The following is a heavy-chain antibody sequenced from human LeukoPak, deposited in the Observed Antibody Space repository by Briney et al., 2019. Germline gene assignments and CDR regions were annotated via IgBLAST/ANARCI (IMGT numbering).Heavy chain of an antibody. J-gene: IGHJ5*02. Sequence: PSETLSLTCAVYGGSFSGYYWSWIRQPPGKGLEWIGEINHSGSTNYNPSLKSRVTISVDTSKNQFSLKLSSVTAADTAVYYCARGLVHYYYGSGSYENWFDPWGQGTLVTVSS. CDR3: ARGLVHYYYGSGSYENWFDP. CDR2: INHSGST. D-gene: IGHD3-10*01. CDR1: GGSFSGYY. V-gene: IGHV4-34*01.